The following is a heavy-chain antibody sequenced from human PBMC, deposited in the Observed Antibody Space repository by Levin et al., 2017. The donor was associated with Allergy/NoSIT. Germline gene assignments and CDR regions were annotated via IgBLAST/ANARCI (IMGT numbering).Heavy chain of an antibody. CDR2: ISYDGSNK. CDR3: ANQGPRFKPPGDY. V-gene: IGHV3-30*18. J-gene: IGHJ4*02. CDR1: GFTFSSYG. Sequence: GGSLRLSCAASGFTFSSYGMHWVRQAPGKGLEWVAVISYDGSNKYYADSVKGRFTISRDNSKNTLYLQMNSLRAEDTAVYYCANQGPRFKPPGDYWGQGTLVTVSS. D-gene: IGHD3-16*01.